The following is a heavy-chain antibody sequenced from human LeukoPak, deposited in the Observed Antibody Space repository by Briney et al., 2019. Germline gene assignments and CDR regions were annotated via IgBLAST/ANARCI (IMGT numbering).Heavy chain of an antibody. D-gene: IGHD6-13*01. J-gene: IGHJ3*02. CDR2: ISSSSSTI. CDR3: ARDYSSSSGKHAFDI. CDR1: GFTFSSYS. Sequence: PGGSVRLSCAASGFTFSSYSMNWVRQAPGKGLEWVSYISSSSSTIYYADSVKGRFTISRDNAKNSLYLQMNSLRAEDTAVYYCARDYSSSSGKHAFDIWGQGTMVTVSS. V-gene: IGHV3-48*01.